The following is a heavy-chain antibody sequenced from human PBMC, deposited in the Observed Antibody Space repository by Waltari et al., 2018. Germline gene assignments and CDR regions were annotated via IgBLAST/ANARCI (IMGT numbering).Heavy chain of an antibody. CDR3: ARELTIFTPAFDY. Sequence: QVQLVQSGAEVKKPGSSVKVSCKASGGTFSSYAISWVRQAPGQGLEWMGRINPNSGGTNYAQKFQGRVTMTRDTSISTAYMELSRLRSDDTAVYYCARELTIFTPAFDYWGQGTLVTVSS. V-gene: IGHV1-2*06. J-gene: IGHJ4*02. CDR2: INPNSGGT. CDR1: GGTFSSYA. D-gene: IGHD3-3*01.